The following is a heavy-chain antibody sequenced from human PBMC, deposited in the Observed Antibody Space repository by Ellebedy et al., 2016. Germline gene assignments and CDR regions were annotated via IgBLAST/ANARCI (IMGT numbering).Heavy chain of an antibody. CDR3: ARVDGYCSGGSCYSGGYYYYYGMDV. CDR1: GGSISSSSYY. CDR2: IYYSGST. Sequence: SETLSLTXTVSGGSISSSSYYWGWIRQPPGKGLEWIGSIYYSGSTYYNPSLKSRVTISVDTSKNQFSLKLSSVTAADTAVYYCARVDGYCSGGSCYSGGYYYYYGMDVWGQGTTVTVSS. V-gene: IGHV4-39*07. D-gene: IGHD2-15*01. J-gene: IGHJ6*02.